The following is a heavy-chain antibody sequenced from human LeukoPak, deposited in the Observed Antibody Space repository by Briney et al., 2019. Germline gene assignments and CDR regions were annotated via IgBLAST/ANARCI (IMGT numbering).Heavy chain of an antibody. CDR3: ARDLEQWLNNWFDP. V-gene: IGHV3-21*01. Sequence: PGGSLRLSCAASGFTFSSYSMNWVRQAPGQGLEWVSSISSSSCIYYADSVKGRFTISRDNAKNSLYLQMNSLRAEDTAVYYCARDLEQWLNNWFDPWGQGTLVTVSS. CDR1: GFTFSSYS. CDR2: ISSSSCI. J-gene: IGHJ5*02. D-gene: IGHD6-19*01.